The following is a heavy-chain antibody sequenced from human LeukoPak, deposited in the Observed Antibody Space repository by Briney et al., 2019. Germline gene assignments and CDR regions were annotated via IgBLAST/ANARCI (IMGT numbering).Heavy chain of an antibody. CDR3: IVLAVTGTFGFDY. J-gene: IGHJ4*02. CDR2: ISSSSSTI. V-gene: IGHV3-48*01. Sequence: GGSLRLSCAASGFTFSSYSMNWVRQAPGKGLEWVSYISSSSSTIYYADSVKGRFTISRDNAKNSLSLQMDSLRAEDTAVYYCIVLAVTGTFGFDYWGQGTLVTVSS. CDR1: GFTFSSYS. D-gene: IGHD6-19*01.